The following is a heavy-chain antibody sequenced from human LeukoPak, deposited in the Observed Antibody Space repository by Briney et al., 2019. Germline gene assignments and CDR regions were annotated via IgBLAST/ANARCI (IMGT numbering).Heavy chain of an antibody. D-gene: IGHD2-2*01. CDR2: INPNRGGT. CDR1: RYTFTGYY. V-gene: IGHV1-2*06. CDR3: TRASCSSISCYLDY. Sequence: GVSVQVSCKASRYTFTGYYMHWVRPAPGQGLEWMGRINPNRGGTNYAQKFQRRVTMTRDTSISPAYMELSRLRSNDTAVYYCTRASCSSISCYLDYWGQGTLVTVSS. J-gene: IGHJ4*02.